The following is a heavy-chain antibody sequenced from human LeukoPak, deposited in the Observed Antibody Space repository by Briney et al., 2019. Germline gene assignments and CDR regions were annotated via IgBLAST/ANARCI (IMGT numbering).Heavy chain of an antibody. CDR3: ASVVSSGYVDAFDI. CDR1: GFTFDDYG. D-gene: IGHD3-22*01. J-gene: IGHJ3*02. V-gene: IGHV3-20*04. Sequence: GGSLRLSCAASGFTFDDYGVSWVRRAPGKGLEWVSGINWNGGSTGYADSVKGRFTISRDNAKNSLYLQMNSLRAEDTALYYCASVVSSGYVDAFDIWGQGTMVTVSS. CDR2: INWNGGST.